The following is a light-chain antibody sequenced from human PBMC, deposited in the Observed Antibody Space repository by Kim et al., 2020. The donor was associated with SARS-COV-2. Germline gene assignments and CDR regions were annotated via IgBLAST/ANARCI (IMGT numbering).Light chain of an antibody. J-gene: IGKJ3*01. CDR3: QQRSNWPPRVT. Sequence: PGERATLSCRASQSVSSYVAWYQQKPGQAPRLLIYDASNRATGIPARFSGSGSGTDFTLTISSLEPEDFAVYYCQQRSNWPPRVTFGPGTKVDIK. V-gene: IGKV3-11*01. CDR1: QSVSSY. CDR2: DAS.